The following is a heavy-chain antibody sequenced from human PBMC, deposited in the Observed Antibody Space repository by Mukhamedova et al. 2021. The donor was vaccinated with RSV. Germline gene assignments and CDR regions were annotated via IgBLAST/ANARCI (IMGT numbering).Heavy chain of an antibody. CDR2: IWYDGSDE. CDR3: VRELIAVANTEDWYFDL. V-gene: IGHV3-33*01. J-gene: IGHJ2*01. D-gene: IGHD6-19*01. CDR1: SSYG. Sequence: SSYGMHWVRQAPGKGLEWVAGIWYDGSDEYYADSVKGRLTVSRDNSKNTLYLQMNSLTVEDTAAYYCVRELIAVANTEDWYFDLWG.